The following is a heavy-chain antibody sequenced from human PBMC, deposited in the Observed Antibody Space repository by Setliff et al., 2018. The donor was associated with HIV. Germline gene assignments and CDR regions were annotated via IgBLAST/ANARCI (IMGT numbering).Heavy chain of an antibody. V-gene: IGHV4-61*09. CDR1: GASISSGTYF. CDR3: ARPALGIGGGSRFDN. J-gene: IGHJ4*02. D-gene: IGHD3-10*01. Sequence: PSETLSLTCTVSGASISSGTYFWTWVRQPAGQGLAWVGHIYSIGSTKYNPSLQSRVTMSRDTSKNQFSLKLSSVTAADTAVYYCARPALGIGGGSRFDNWGQGTRVTVSS. CDR2: IYSIGST.